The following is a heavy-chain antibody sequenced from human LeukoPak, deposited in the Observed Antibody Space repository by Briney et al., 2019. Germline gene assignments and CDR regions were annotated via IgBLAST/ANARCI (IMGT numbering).Heavy chain of an antibody. J-gene: IGHJ4*02. CDR2: IYYSGST. CDR3: ARSLLWFGELDY. D-gene: IGHD3-10*01. V-gene: IGHV4-31*03. CDR1: GGSISSGGYY. Sequence: PSKTLSLTCTVSGGSISSGGYYWSWIRQHPGKGLEWIGYIYYSGSTYYNPSLKSRVTISVDTSKNQFSLKLSSVTAADTAVYYCARSLLWFGELDYWGQGTLVTVSS.